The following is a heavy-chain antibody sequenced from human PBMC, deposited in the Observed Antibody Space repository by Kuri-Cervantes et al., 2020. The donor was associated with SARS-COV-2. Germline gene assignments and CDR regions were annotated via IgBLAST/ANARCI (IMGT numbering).Heavy chain of an antibody. J-gene: IGHJ5*02. CDR2: ISHSGST. CDR3: ARGCNRTTIFGVVNIPAAENWFDP. D-gene: IGHD3-3*01. V-gene: IGHV4-34*01. CDR1: GGSFSGYY. Sequence: GSLRLSCAVYGGSFSGYYWSWIRQSPGKGLEWIGEISHSGSTNYNSSLKSRVTISIDTSKNQFSLRLSSVTAADTAVYFCARGCNRTTIFGVVNIPAAENWFDPWGQGTLVTVSS.